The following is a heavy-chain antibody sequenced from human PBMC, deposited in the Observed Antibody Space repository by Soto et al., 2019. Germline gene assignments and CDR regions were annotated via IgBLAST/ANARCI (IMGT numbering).Heavy chain of an antibody. CDR1: GFTFDDYA. CDR2: ISWHSGSI. V-gene: IGHV3-9*01. D-gene: IGHD2-2*01. Sequence: EVQLVESGGGLVQPGRSLRLSCAASGFTFDDYAMHWVRQAPGKGLEWVSGISWHSGSIGYVDSVKGRFTISRDNAKNPLYLQMNSLRAEDTALYYCAKGGQLLTEGGGYWGQGTLITVSS. CDR3: AKGGQLLTEGGGY. J-gene: IGHJ4*02.